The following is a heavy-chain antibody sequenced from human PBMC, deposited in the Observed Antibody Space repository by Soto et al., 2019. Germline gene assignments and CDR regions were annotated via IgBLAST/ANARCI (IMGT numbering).Heavy chain of an antibody. D-gene: IGHD3-22*01. J-gene: IGHJ3*02. CDR2: IIPILGIE. CDR3: ARDIDFGTISDSSGYYTAYDAFDI. V-gene: IGHV1-69*04. CDR1: GGTFSSYT. Sequence: ASVKVSCKASGGTFSSYTISWVRQAPGQGLEWMGRIIPILGIENYAQKFQGRVTITADKSTSTAYMELSSLRSEDTAVYYCARDIDFGTISDSSGYYTAYDAFDIWGQGTMVTVSS.